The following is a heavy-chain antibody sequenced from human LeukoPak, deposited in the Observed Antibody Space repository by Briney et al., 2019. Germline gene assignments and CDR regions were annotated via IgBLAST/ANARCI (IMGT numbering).Heavy chain of an antibody. D-gene: IGHD2-21*02. Sequence: ASVKVSCKAFGYTFTSNYMHWVRQAPGQGLEWMGWINPNSGGTNYAQRFQGRVTMTRDTSISTAYMELSRLRSDDTAVFYCARDIGDFAFDYWGQGTLVTVSS. CDR1: GYTFTSNY. J-gene: IGHJ4*02. CDR2: INPNSGGT. V-gene: IGHV1-2*02. CDR3: ARDIGDFAFDY.